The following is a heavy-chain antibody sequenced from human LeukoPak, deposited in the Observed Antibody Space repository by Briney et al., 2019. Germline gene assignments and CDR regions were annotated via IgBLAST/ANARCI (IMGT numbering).Heavy chain of an antibody. CDR3: ARGVAAAATFDY. CDR1: GGSISSGGYY. Sequence: SSQTLSLTCTVSGGSISSGGYYWSWIRQHPGKGLEWIGYIYYSGSTYYNPSLKSRVTISVDTSKNQFSLKLSSVTAADTAVYYCARGVAAAATFDYWGQGTLVTVSS. D-gene: IGHD6-13*01. V-gene: IGHV4-31*03. CDR2: IYYSGST. J-gene: IGHJ4*02.